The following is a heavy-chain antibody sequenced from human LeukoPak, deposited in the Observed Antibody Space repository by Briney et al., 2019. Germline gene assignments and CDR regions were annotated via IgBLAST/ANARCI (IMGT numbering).Heavy chain of an antibody. CDR2: IKSKTDGGTT. J-gene: IGHJ4*02. CDR1: GFTFSNAW. CDR3: ARVDDSGSYFVYFDY. V-gene: IGHV3-15*01. D-gene: IGHD1-26*01. Sequence: AGGSLRLSCAAPGFTFSNAWMSWVRQAPGKGLEWVGRIKSKTDGGTTDYAAPVKGRFTISRDDSKNTLYLQMNSLRAEDTAVYYCARVDDSGSYFVYFDYWGQGTLVTVSS.